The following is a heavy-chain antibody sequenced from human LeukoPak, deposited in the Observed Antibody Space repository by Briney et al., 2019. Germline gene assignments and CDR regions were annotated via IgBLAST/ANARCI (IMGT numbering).Heavy chain of an antibody. CDR1: GGSISSYY. Sequence: SETLSLTCTVSGGSISSYYWSWIRQPPGKGLEWIGSIYYSGSTYYNPSLKSRVTISVDTSKNQFSLKLSSVTAADTAVYYCALGSIFGVVSWSYYYYYMDVWGKGTTVTVSS. D-gene: IGHD3-3*01. J-gene: IGHJ6*03. CDR3: ALGSIFGVVSWSYYYYYMDV. V-gene: IGHV4-59*05. CDR2: IYYSGST.